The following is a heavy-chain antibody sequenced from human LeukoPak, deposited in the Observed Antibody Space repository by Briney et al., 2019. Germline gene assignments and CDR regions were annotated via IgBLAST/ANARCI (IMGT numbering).Heavy chain of an antibody. Sequence: ASVTVSFTASRDTFTNYYMHWVRQAPGQGLEWMAMISPSGGSTSYAQRFQGRVTMTRDTSTSTVYMELSSLRSEDTAVYYCAKDFGPLEVYIISHHGMDVWGQGTTVTVSS. CDR1: RDTFTNYY. V-gene: IGHV1-46*01. J-gene: IGHJ6*02. CDR2: ISPSGGST. D-gene: IGHD1-14*01. CDR3: AKDFGPLEVYIISHHGMDV.